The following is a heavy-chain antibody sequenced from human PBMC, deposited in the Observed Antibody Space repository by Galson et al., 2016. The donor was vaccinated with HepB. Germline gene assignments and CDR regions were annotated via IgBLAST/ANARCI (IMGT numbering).Heavy chain of an antibody. J-gene: IGHJ4*02. CDR3: AKDRHYWSAIDY. CDR2: VGSGGSET. Sequence: SLRLSCAASGFTFSSTAMAWVRQAPGKGLEWVAGVGSGGSETHYADLVKGRFTISRDNSNNIVYLQMNNLRAEDTAVYFCAKDRHYWSAIDYWGQGSLVTVSS. D-gene: IGHD3-3*02. V-gene: IGHV3-23*01. CDR1: GFTFSSTA.